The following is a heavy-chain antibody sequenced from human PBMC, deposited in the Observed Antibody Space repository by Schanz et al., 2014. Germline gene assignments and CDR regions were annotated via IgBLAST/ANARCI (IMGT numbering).Heavy chain of an antibody. CDR3: ARIGGSDFDY. J-gene: IGHJ4*02. CDR2: VSSDGNND. D-gene: IGHD3-10*01. V-gene: IGHV3-30*03. CDR1: GFTFSTHA. Sequence: VQLVESGGGVVQPGRSLRLSCAASGFTFSTHAMHWVRQAPGKGLEWVALVSSDGNNDCYTDSVKGRFTISRDNSKNSLYLQMNSLRAEDTAVYYCARIGGSDFDYWAQGTLVTVSS.